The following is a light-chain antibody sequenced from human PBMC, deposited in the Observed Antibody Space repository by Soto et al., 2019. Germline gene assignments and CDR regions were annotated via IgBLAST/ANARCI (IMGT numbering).Light chain of an antibody. CDR3: QQYNSYPYT. J-gene: IGKJ2*01. V-gene: IGKV1-5*03. CDR1: QSISTW. CDR2: QAS. Sequence: DIQMTQSPSILSASVGDRVPITCRASQSISTWVAWYQQKPGKAPKVLIYQASNLESGVPSRFSGSGSGTEFTLTISNLQPDDFATYYCQQYNSYPYTFGQGTKLEIK.